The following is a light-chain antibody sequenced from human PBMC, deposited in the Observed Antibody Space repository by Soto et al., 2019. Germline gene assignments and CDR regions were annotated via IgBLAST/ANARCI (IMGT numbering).Light chain of an antibody. CDR3: GSWDSSLSAYV. CDR1: SSNIGGNS. V-gene: IGLV1-51*01. J-gene: IGLJ1*01. Sequence: QSVLTQPPSVSAARGQKVTISCCGSSSNIGGNSVSWYQQLPGTAPKLLIYDDNKRPSGIPDRFSGSKSGTSATLGITGFQTGDEADYYCGSWDSSLSAYVFGTGTKV. CDR2: DDN.